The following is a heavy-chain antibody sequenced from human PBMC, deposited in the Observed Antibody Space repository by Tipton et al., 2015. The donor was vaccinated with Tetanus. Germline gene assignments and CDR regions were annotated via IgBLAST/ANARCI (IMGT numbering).Heavy chain of an antibody. CDR2: VYHSGTT. J-gene: IGHJ4*02. V-gene: IGHV4-39*07. D-gene: IGHD5-12*01. Sequence: GLVKPSETLSLGCTVSGGSIASDGYYWGWIRQPPGKGLQWIGSVYHSGTTYYNPSLTGRATISVDTSKNQFSLKLTSVTAADTAVYYCVRGRGFGAYSYAFEYWGQGALVTVSS. CDR1: GGSIASDGYY. CDR3: VRGRGFGAYSYAFEY.